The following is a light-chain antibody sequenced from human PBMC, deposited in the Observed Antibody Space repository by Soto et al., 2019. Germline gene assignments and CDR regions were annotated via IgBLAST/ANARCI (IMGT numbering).Light chain of an antibody. J-gene: IGLJ1*01. CDR1: SSNIGAGYD. CDR3: QSYDSSLSGIV. Sequence: SVLTQPPSVSGAPGQRVTISCTGGSSNIGAGYDVHWYQQLPGTAPKLLIYTNSNRPSGVPDRISGSKSGTSASLAITGLQAEDEADYYCQSYDSSLSGIVFGTGTKVTVL. CDR2: TNS. V-gene: IGLV1-40*01.